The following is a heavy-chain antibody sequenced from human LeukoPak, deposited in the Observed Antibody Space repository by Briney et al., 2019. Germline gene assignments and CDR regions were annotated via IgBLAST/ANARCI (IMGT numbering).Heavy chain of an antibody. D-gene: IGHD1-26*01. V-gene: IGHV3-30*04. Sequence: TGGSLRLSCAASGFTFSSYAMHWVRQAPGKGLEWVAVISYDGSNKYYADSVKGRFTIFRDNSKNTLYLQMNSLRAEDTAVYYCARDRGAEGCFDYWGQGTLVTVSS. J-gene: IGHJ4*02. CDR3: ARDRGAEGCFDY. CDR1: GFTFSSYA. CDR2: ISYDGSNK.